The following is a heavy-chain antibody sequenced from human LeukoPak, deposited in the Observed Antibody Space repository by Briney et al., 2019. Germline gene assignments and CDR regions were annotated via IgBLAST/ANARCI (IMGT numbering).Heavy chain of an antibody. D-gene: IGHD3-22*01. CDR3: ARVDSSGFSYY. CDR1: GYTFTGYY. CDR2: INPNSGGT. J-gene: IGHJ4*02. V-gene: IGHV1-2*02. Sequence: ASVKVSCKASGYTFTGYYMHWVRQPPGQGLEWMGCINPNSGGTNYAQKFQGRVTMTRDTSISTAYMELSRLRSDDTAVYYCARVDSSGFSYYWGRGTLVTVSS.